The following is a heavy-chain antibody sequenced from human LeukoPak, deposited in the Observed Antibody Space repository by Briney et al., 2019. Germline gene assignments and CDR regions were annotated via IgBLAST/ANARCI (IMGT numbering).Heavy chain of an antibody. D-gene: IGHD5-18*01. Sequence: GGSLRLSCAASGFTFSDCYMSWIRQAPGKGLEWVSYISSSSSYTNYADSVKGRFTISRDNAKNSLYLQMNSLRAEDTAVYYCASIVTRATAIHFDYWGQGTLVTVSS. V-gene: IGHV3-11*06. CDR1: GFTFSDCY. CDR3: ASIVTRATAIHFDY. J-gene: IGHJ4*02. CDR2: ISSSSSYT.